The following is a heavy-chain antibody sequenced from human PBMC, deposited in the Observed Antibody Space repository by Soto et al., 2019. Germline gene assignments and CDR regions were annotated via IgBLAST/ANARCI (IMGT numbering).Heavy chain of an antibody. CDR2: ISYDGSNK. J-gene: IGHJ6*02. D-gene: IGHD4-17*01. Sequence: GGSLRLSCAASGFTFSSYAMHWVRQAPGKGLEWVAVISYDGSNKYYADSVKGRFTISRDNSKNTLYLQMNSLRAEDTAVYYCARDLRPIPYGMDVWGQGTTVTVSS. CDR3: ARDLRPIPYGMDV. CDR1: GFTFSSYA. V-gene: IGHV3-30-3*01.